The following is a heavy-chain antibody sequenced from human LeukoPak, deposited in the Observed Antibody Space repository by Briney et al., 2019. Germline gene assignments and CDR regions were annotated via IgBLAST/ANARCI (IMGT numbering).Heavy chain of an antibody. CDR1: GGSISSSSYY. V-gene: IGHV4-39*02. D-gene: IGHD6-6*01. CDR3: ARDWRQLVDY. J-gene: IGHJ4*02. CDR2: IYYSGST. Sequence: SETLSLTCTVSGGSISSSSYYWGWIRQPPGKGLEWIGSIYYSGSTYYNPSLKSRVTISVDTSKNQFSLKLSSVTAADTAVYYCARDWRQLVDYWGQGTLVTVSS.